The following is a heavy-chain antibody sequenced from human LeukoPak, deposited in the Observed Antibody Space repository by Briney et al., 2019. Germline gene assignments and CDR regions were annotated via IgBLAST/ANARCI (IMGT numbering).Heavy chain of an antibody. V-gene: IGHV3-74*01. Sequence: GVLRLSCAASGFTFSDYWIHWVRQAPGKGLVWVSRINGDGSSTTYADSVKGRFTTSRDNAKNTLFLQMNSLRAEDTAAYYCARGRYYFDYWGQGTLVSVSS. CDR1: GFTFSDYW. CDR2: INGDGSST. J-gene: IGHJ4*02. CDR3: ARGRYYFDY.